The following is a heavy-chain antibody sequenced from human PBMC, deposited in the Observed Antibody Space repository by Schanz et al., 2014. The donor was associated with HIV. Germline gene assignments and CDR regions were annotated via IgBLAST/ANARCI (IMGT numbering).Heavy chain of an antibody. J-gene: IGHJ6*02. V-gene: IGHV3-21*04. CDR2: ISSSGGYI. CDR1: GFPFSSYA. Sequence: EVQLVESGEGLVKPGGSLRLSCTGSGFPFSSYAINWVRQAPGKGLEWLSSISSSGGYIYYADSVKGRFTISRDNSKNTLYLQMNSLRAEDTAVYYCARKMSISNQWLRALYSNYGMDVWGQGTTVTVSS. CDR3: ARKMSISNQWLRALYSNYGMDV. D-gene: IGHD5-12*01.